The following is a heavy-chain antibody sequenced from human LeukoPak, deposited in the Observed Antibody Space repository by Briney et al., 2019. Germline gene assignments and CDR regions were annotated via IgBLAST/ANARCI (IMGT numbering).Heavy chain of an antibody. CDR2: IYYSGST. J-gene: IGHJ4*02. D-gene: IGHD5-18*01. CDR1: GGSISSSSYY. Sequence: SETLSLTCTVSGGSISSSSYYWGWIRQPPGKGLAWIGSIYYSGSTYYNPSLKSRVTISVDTSKNQFSLKLSSVTAADTAVYYCARRGHLWFSEPFDYWGQGTLVTASS. V-gene: IGHV4-39*01. CDR3: ARRGHLWFSEPFDY.